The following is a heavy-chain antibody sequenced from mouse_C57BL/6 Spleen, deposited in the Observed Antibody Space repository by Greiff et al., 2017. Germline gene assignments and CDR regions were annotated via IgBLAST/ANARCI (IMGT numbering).Heavy chain of an antibody. CDR2: IDPSDSET. V-gene: IGHV1-52*01. Sequence: VQLQQPGAELVRPGSSVKLSCKASGYTFTSYWMHWVKQRPIQGLEWIGNIDPSDSETHYNQKFKDKATLTVDKSSSTAYMQLSSLTSEDSAVYYCARSPFDYGSSYGEYFDVWGTGTTVTVSS. D-gene: IGHD1-1*01. CDR1: GYTFTSYW. J-gene: IGHJ1*03. CDR3: ARSPFDYGSSYGEYFDV.